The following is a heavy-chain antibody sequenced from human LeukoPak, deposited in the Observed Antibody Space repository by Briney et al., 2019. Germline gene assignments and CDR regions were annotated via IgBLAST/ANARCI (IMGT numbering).Heavy chain of an antibody. CDR2: IKQDGSET. V-gene: IGHV3-7*01. J-gene: IGHJ6*03. CDR3: ARDRAWNSPPYYYMDV. CDR1: DFTFSCYW. D-gene: IGHD1-7*01. Sequence: GGSLRLSCAASDFTFSCYWMSWVRQAPGKGLEWVANIKQDGSETYYVDSVKGRYTISRDNAKNSLFLQMNSLRAEDTAVYYCARDRAWNSPPYYYMDVWGKATTVTVSS.